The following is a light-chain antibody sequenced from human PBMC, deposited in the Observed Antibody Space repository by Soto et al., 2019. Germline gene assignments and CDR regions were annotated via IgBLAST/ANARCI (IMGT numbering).Light chain of an antibody. CDR2: DAS. Sequence: EIVLTQSPATLSLSPGERATLSCRASQSVSSYLAWYQQKPGQAPRLLIYDASNRATGIPARFSGSGSGTDFTLTISSLEPEDFVVYYCQQRSNWELTFGGGTSVEIK. CDR3: QQRSNWELT. V-gene: IGKV3-11*01. J-gene: IGKJ4*01. CDR1: QSVSSY.